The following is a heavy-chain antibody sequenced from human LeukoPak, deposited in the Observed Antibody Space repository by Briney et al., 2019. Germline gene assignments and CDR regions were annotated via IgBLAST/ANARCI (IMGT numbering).Heavy chain of an antibody. J-gene: IGHJ4*02. CDR3: ARGVGYDYVWGSYRPYFDY. CDR1: GGTFSSYA. Sequence: EASVKVSCKASGGTFSSYAISWVRQAPGQGLEWMGGIIPIFGTANYAQKSQGRVTITADESTSTAYMELGSLRSEDTAVYYCARGVGYDYVWGSYRPYFDYWGQGTLVTVSS. V-gene: IGHV1-69*01. CDR2: IIPIFGTA. D-gene: IGHD3-16*02.